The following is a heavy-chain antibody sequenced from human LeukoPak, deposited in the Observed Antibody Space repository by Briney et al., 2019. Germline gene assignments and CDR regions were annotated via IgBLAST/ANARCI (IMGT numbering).Heavy chain of an antibody. Sequence: VASVKVSCKASGYTFTSYDINWVRQATAQGIEWMGWMNPNRGNTGYAQKFQGRVTMTRNTSISTAYMELSSLRSEDTAVYCCARGRRTVGATLIYYWGQGNLVTVSS. CDR1: GYTFTSYD. D-gene: IGHD1-26*01. J-gene: IGHJ4*02. CDR2: MNPNRGNT. V-gene: IGHV1-8*01. CDR3: ARGRRTVGATLIYY.